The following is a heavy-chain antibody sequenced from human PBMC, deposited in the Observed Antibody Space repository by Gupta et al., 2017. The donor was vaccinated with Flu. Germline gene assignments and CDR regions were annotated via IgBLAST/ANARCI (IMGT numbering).Heavy chain of an antibody. J-gene: IGHJ4*02. Sequence: VQLVDSGGDLVTPGGSLRLSCTGAGFTFSHAWISWVRQAPGKGLEWVGLIKSQADGGTVHYAAPVRDRFTVSRDDSQNIVYVQMNSLKSEDSGVYYCTTGQLWGQGTPVTVSS. D-gene: IGHD6-13*01. CDR2: IKSQADGGTV. CDR1: GFTFSHAW. V-gene: IGHV3-15*05. CDR3: TTGQL.